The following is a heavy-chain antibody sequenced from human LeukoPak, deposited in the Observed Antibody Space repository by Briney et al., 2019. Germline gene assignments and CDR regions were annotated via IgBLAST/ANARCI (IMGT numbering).Heavy chain of an antibody. V-gene: IGHV3-74*01. J-gene: IGHJ6*03. Sequence: GGSLRLSCAASGFTFSSHWMHWVRQAPGKGLVWVSRINSDGSSTSYADSVKGRFTISRDNAKNTLYLQMNSLRAEDTAVYYCASKFWSGYYPYYYYMDVWGKGTTVSVSS. CDR3: ASKFWSGYYPYYYYMDV. CDR2: INSDGSST. D-gene: IGHD3-3*01. CDR1: GFTFSSHW.